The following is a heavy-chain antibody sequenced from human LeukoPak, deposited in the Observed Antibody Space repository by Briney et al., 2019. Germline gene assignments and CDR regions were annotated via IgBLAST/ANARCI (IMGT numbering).Heavy chain of an antibody. D-gene: IGHD3-22*01. CDR3: AKDRKVYYYDSSGYDY. CDR1: GFTFSSYA. CDR2: ISGSGGST. J-gene: IGHJ4*02. Sequence: PGGSLRLSCAASGFTFSSYAMSWVRQAPGKGLEWVSGISGSGGSTYYADSVRGRFTISRDNSKNTLHLQMNSLRAEDTAVYYCAKDRKVYYYDSSGYDYWGQGTLVTVSS. V-gene: IGHV3-23*01.